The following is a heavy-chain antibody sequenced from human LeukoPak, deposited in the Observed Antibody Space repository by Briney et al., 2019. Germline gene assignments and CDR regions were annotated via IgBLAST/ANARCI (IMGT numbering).Heavy chain of an antibody. CDR1: GYTFTGHY. J-gene: IGHJ4*02. D-gene: IGHD7-27*01. CDR3: ARDNNWGPDY. V-gene: IGHV1-2*02. CDR2: IKPDTGVT. Sequence: ASVKVSCKASGYTFTGHYMHWVRQAPGQGLEWMGWIKPDTGVTYYAQNFQGRFTMTTDTSISTVYMELSSLRSDDTAVYYCARDNNWGPDYGGEGTLVTVSS.